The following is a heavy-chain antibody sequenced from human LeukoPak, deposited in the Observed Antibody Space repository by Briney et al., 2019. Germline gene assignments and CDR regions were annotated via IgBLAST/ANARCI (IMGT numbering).Heavy chain of an antibody. D-gene: IGHD6-6*01. J-gene: IGHJ1*01. V-gene: IGHV4-59*01. CDR1: GGSISSYY. CDR3: ASFHSSSSGEYFQH. CDR2: IYYSGST. Sequence: SETLSLTCTVSGGSISSYYWSWIRQPPGKGLEWIGYIYYSGSTNYNPSLKSRVTISVDTSKNQFSLKLSSVTAADTAVYYCASFHSSSSGEYFQHWGQGTLVTVSS.